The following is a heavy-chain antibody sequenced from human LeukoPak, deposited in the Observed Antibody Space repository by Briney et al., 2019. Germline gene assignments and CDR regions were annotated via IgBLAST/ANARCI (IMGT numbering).Heavy chain of an antibody. CDR3: ARHLRGGDFKGAFDI. CDR1: GGSISSSSYY. V-gene: IGHV4-39*01. CDR2: IYYSGST. D-gene: IGHD2-21*01. Sequence: SETLSLTCTVSGGSISSSSYYWGWIRQPPGKGLEWIGSIYYSGSTYYNPSLKSRVTISVDTSKNQFSLKLSSVTAADTAVYYCARHLRGGDFKGAFDIWGQGTMVTVSS. J-gene: IGHJ3*02.